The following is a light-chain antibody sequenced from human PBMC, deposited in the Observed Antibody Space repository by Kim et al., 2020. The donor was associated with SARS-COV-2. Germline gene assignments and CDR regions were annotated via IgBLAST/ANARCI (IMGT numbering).Light chain of an antibody. V-gene: IGKV1-39*01. CDR3: QQSYSTPWT. CDR1: QSISSY. J-gene: IGKJ1*01. Sequence: DIQMTQSPSSLSASVGDRVTITCRASQSISSYLNWYHQKPGKAPKLLIYGASSLQSGVPSRFSGSGSGTDFTLTISSLQPEDFATYYCQQSYSTPWTFGQGTKVEIK. CDR2: GAS.